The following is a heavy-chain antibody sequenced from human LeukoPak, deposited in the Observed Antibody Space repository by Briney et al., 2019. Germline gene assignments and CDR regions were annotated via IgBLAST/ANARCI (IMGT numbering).Heavy chain of an antibody. CDR2: IYYSGST. CDR3: ARAVLGYCSGGSCYFRAGTDAFDI. Sequence: SETLSLTCTVSGGSTSSSSYYWGWIRQPPGKGLEWVGSIYYSGSTYYNPSLKSRVTISVDTSKNQFSLKLSSVTAADTAVYYCARAVLGYCSGGSCYFRAGTDAFDIWGQGTMVTVSS. CDR1: GGSTSSSSYY. V-gene: IGHV4-39*07. J-gene: IGHJ3*02. D-gene: IGHD2-15*01.